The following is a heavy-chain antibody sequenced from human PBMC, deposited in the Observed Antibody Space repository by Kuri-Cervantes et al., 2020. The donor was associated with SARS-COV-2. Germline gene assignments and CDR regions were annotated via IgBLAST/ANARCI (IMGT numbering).Heavy chain of an antibody. CDR3: AKDPLSTHYLVYYFDY. Sequence: GESLKISCAASGFTFSSYGMHWVRQAPGKGLEWVAVISYDGSNKYYADSVKGRFTISRDNSKNTLYLQMNSLRAEDTAVYYCAKDPLSTHYLVYYFDYWGQGTLVTVSS. D-gene: IGHD2/OR15-2a*01. J-gene: IGHJ4*02. V-gene: IGHV3-30*18. CDR1: GFTFSSYG. CDR2: ISYDGSNK.